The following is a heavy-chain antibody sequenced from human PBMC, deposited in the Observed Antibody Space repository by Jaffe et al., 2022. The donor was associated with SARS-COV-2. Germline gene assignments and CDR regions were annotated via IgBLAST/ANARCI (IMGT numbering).Heavy chain of an antibody. V-gene: IGHV3-30*18. CDR1: GFTFSNSG. J-gene: IGHJ6*02. D-gene: IGHD6-25*01. Sequence: QVQLVESGGGVVQPGRSLRLSCAASGFTFSNSGMHWVRQAPGKGLEWVAVISYDGSYKYSVESVKGRFTISRDNSKNTLYLQMNSLRAEDTAVYYCAKKTAGAGLWHGMDVWGQGTTVTVSS. CDR3: AKKTAGAGLWHGMDV. CDR2: ISYDGSYK.